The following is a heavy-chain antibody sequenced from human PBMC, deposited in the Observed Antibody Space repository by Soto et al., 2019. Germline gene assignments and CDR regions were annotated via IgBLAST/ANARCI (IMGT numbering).Heavy chain of an antibody. V-gene: IGHV3-48*01. CDR3: ARDTTGTYDYYYMDV. CDR2: ISSSSSTI. Sequence: HPGGSLRLSCAASGFTFSSYSMNWVRQAPGKGLEWVSYISSSSSTIYYADSVKGRFTISRDNAKNSLYLQMNSLRAEDTAVYYSARDTTGTYDYYYMDVWGKGTTLTVSS. J-gene: IGHJ6*03. D-gene: IGHD1-1*01. CDR1: GFTFSSYS.